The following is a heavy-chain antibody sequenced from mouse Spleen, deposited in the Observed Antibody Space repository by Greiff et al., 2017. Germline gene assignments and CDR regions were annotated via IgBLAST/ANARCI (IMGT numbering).Heavy chain of an antibody. CDR2: IYPRSGNT. CDR3: ARRRGGYYGSSYWYLDV. V-gene: IGHV1-81*01. D-gene: IGHD1-1*01. CDR1: GYTFTSYG. J-gene: IGHJ1*03. Sequence: VQLQQSGAELARPGASVKLSCKASGYTFTSYGISWVKQSTGQGLEWIGEIYPRSGNTYYNEKFKGKATLTADKSSSTAYMELRSLTSEDSAVYFCARRRGGYYGSSYWYLDVWGTGTTVTVSS.